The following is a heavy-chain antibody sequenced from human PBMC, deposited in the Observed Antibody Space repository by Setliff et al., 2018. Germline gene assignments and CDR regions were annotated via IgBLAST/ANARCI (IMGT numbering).Heavy chain of an antibody. CDR1: GFTFSGSA. J-gene: IGHJ4*02. Sequence: PGGSLRLSCAASGFTFSGSAMHWVRQSPGKGLEWVAVIWYDGGQKYHADSVKVRFTVSRDNSKNTLNLQMGSLRAEDMAIYYCATWNGRSSDYWGQGTLVTVSS. CDR3: ATWNGRSSDY. V-gene: IGHV3-33*03. D-gene: IGHD1-26*01. CDR2: IWYDGGQK.